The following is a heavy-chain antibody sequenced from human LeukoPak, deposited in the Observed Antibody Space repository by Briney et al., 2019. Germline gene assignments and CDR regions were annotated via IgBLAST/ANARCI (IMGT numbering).Heavy chain of an antibody. CDR1: RFTFSDYY. Sequence: GGSLRLSCATSRFTFSDYYMSWIRQAPGKGLEWVSYISGSGSTMYYADSVQGRFTISRDNAQKSLYLQMNSLRAEDTAVYYCARVAAAAGLLLDYWGQGTLVTVSS. D-gene: IGHD6-13*01. J-gene: IGHJ4*02. CDR2: ISGSGSTM. V-gene: IGHV3-11*01. CDR3: ARVAAAAGLLLDY.